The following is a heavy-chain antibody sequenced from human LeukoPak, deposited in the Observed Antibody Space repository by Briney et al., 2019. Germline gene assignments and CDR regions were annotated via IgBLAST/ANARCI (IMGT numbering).Heavy chain of an antibody. CDR3: VKPEGPSLDSSGWYVYYGMDV. J-gene: IGHJ6*02. D-gene: IGHD6-19*01. V-gene: IGHV3-64D*06. CDR1: GFTFSSYA. CDR2: ISSNGGST. Sequence: PGGSLRLSCSASGFTFSSYAMHWVRQAPGKGLEYVSAISSNGGSTYYADSVKGRFTISRDNSKNTLYLQMSSLRAEDTAVYYCVKPEGPSLDSSGWYVYYGMDVWGQGTTVTVSS.